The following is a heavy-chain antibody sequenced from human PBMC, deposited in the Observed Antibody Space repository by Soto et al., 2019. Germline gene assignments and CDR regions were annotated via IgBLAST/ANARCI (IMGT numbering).Heavy chain of an antibody. CDR1: GGSTSSSTYY. D-gene: IGHD3-22*01. CDR3: ARQRRYYYDSSGYPDY. V-gene: IGHV4-39*01. Sequence: TSETLSLTCSASGGSTSSSTYYWGWIRQPPGKGLEWIGSVYYTGSTFYNPSLKSRVTISVDTSKNQFSLRLSSVTAADTAVYYCARQRRYYYDSSGYPDYWGQGTLVTVSS. CDR2: VYYTGST. J-gene: IGHJ4*02.